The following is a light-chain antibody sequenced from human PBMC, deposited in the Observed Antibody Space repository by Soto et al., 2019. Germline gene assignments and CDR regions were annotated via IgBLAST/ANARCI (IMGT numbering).Light chain of an antibody. V-gene: IGLV2-23*02. CDR3: CSSGGSSPTYV. Sequence: QSVLTQPASVSGSPGQSITISCTGTSSDVGSYNVVSWYQQHPGKAPKLMIYEVSKRPSGVSDRFSGSKSGNTASLTISGLQAEDEADYHCCSSGGSSPTYVFGTGTKVHRP. J-gene: IGLJ1*01. CDR2: EVS. CDR1: SSDVGSYNV.